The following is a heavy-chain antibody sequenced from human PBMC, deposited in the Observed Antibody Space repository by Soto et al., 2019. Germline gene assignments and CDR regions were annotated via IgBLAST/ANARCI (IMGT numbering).Heavy chain of an antibody. CDR1: GFTFSSYG. CDR3: AKDTTGTTYAFDI. D-gene: IGHD1-7*01. CDR2: ISYDGSNK. Sequence: QVQLVESGGGVVQPGRSLRLSCAASGFTFSSYGMHWVRQAPGKGLEWVAVISYDGSNKYYADSMKGRFTISRDNSKNTLYLQMNSLRAEDTAVYYCAKDTTGTTYAFDIWGQGTMVTVSS. V-gene: IGHV3-30*18. J-gene: IGHJ3*02.